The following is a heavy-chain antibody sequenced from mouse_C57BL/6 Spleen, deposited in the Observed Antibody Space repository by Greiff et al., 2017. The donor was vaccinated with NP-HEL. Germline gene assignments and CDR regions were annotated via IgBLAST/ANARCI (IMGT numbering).Heavy chain of an antibody. Sequence: EVKLVESEGGLVQPGSSMKLSCTASGFTFSDYYMAWVRQVPEKGLEWVANINYDGSSTYYLDSLKSRFIISRDNAKNILYLQMSSLKSEDTATYYCARSGSSGYFDVWGTGTTVTVSS. CDR3: ARSGSSGYFDV. D-gene: IGHD1-1*01. CDR2: INYDGSST. V-gene: IGHV5-16*01. CDR1: GFTFSDYY. J-gene: IGHJ1*03.